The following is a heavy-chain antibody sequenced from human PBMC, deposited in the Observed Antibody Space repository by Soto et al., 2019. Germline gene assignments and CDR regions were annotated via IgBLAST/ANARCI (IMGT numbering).Heavy chain of an antibody. CDR2: VSHDGRNT. D-gene: IGHD6-19*01. CDR1: GFTFSDYA. Sequence: VQLVESGGGVVQPGRSLRLSCAACGFTFSDYAMHWVRQAPGKGLEWVAVVSHDGRNTHYADSVKGRFTISRDSSTNRVSLEMTSLRAEDTAVYYCAKGGRQWLVTSDFNYWGQGALVTVDS. CDR3: AKGGRQWLVTSDFNY. J-gene: IGHJ4*02. V-gene: IGHV3-30*18.